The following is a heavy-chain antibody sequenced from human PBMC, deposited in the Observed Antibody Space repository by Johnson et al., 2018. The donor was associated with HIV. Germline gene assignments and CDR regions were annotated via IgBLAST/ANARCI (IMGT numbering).Heavy chain of an antibody. CDR1: GFTFSDYY. V-gene: IGHV3-64*01. J-gene: IGHJ3*02. D-gene: IGHD2-2*02. CDR3: ARGEGRIPHAFDI. CDR2: ISSNGGST. Sequence: VQLVESGGGLVKPGGSLRLSCAASGFTFSDYYMSWIRQAPGKGLEWVSYISSNGGSTYYANSVKGRFTISRDNSKNTLYLQMGSLRAEDMAVYYCARGEGRIPHAFDIWGQGTMVTVSS.